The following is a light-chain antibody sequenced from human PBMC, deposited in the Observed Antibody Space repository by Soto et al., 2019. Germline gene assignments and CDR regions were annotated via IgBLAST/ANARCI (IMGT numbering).Light chain of an antibody. CDR3: VLYMRRCLRV. J-gene: IGLJ2*01. Sequence: QTVVTQEPSFSXSPGATXXLTXXLSSGSVSVSNYPSWYQQTPGQAPRMLXXXTNTRSSGVPDRFSGSILGNKAALTITGAEADDESDYYCVLYMRRCLRVFGGGTKLTVL. V-gene: IGLV8-61*01. CDR2: XTN. CDR1: SGSVSVSNY.